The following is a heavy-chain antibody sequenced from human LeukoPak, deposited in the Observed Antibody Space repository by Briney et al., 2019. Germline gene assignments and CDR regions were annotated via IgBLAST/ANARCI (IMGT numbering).Heavy chain of an antibody. D-gene: IGHD3-22*01. CDR3: ARGGLLPTLDY. CDR2: ISAYSGGT. V-gene: IGHV1-2*02. J-gene: IGHJ4*02. Sequence: MGWISAYSGGTNYAQKFQGRVTMTRDTSISTAYMELSRLRSDDTAVYYCARGGLLPTLDYWGQGTLVTVSS.